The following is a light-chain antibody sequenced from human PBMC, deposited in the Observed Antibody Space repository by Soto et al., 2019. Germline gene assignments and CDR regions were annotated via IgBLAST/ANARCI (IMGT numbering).Light chain of an antibody. V-gene: IGLV2-14*03. J-gene: IGLJ2*01. CDR3: SSYTSSSTLV. Sequence: QSVLTQPASVSGSPGQSITIACAGTTSDIGGYKYVSWYQHHPGKAPKLVIYDVTNRPSGVSTRFSGSKSGNTASLTISGLQAEDEAEYYCSSYTSSSTLVFGGGTKVTVL. CDR1: TSDIGGYKY. CDR2: DVT.